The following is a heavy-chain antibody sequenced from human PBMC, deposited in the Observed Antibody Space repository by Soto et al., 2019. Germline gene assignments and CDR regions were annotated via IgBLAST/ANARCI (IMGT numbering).Heavy chain of an antibody. J-gene: IGHJ4*01. CDR3: ARDVYYGGFSLGY. V-gene: IGHV4-34*01. CDR2: IYHSGIT. Sequence: SETLSLTCAVYGGSFSGYYWSWIRQPPGKGLEWIGEIYHSGITNYNPSLESRVTMSMDESRNQLSLEIRSMTAADTAVYYCARDVYYGGFSLGYWGHGILVTVSS. D-gene: IGHD4-17*01. CDR1: GGSFSGYY.